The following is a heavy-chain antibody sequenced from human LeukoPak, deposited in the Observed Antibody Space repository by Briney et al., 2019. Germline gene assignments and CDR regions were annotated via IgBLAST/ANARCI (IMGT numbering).Heavy chain of an antibody. Sequence: GASVKVSCKTSGYSFTDYYMHWVRQAPGQGLEWMGWINPNSGGTSSAQKFQGRVTMTRDTSITTVYMEVRWLTSDDTAVYYCARADRLYGGPYLIGPRGQGTLVTVSS. D-gene: IGHD2-21*01. CDR2: INPNSGGT. J-gene: IGHJ4*02. V-gene: IGHV1-2*02. CDR3: ARADRLYGGPYLIGP. CDR1: GYSFTDYY.